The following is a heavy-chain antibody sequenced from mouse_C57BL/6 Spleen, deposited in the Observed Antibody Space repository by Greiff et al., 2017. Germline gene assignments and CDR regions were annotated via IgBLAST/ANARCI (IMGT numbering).Heavy chain of an antibody. CDR1: GYTFTDYD. D-gene: IGHD2-4*01. J-gene: IGHJ2*01. Sequence: EVQLQQSGPGLVKPGASLKISCTASGYTFTDYDMHWVKQSHGKSLEWVGYINRNSGGTSYNQKFKGKATLTVDKSSSTAYMELRSLTSEDSAVYYCARRPNYDDDFEYWGQGTTLT. CDR3: ARRPNYDDDFEY. V-gene: IGHV1-26*01. CDR2: INRNSGGT.